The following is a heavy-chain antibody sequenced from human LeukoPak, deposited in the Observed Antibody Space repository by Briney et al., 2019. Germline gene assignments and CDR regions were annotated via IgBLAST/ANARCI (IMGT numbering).Heavy chain of an antibody. CDR3: ARRRIHCSGTSCYGAYYYYYMDV. CDR1: GYSFTSYW. J-gene: IGHJ6*03. CDR2: IYPGDSDT. D-gene: IGHD2-2*01. Sequence: GESLKISCKGSGYSFTSYWIGWVRQMPGKGLEWMGIIYPGDSDTRYSPSFQGQVTISADKSISTAYLQWSSLKASDTAMYYCARRRIHCSGTSCYGAYYYYYMDVWGKGTTVTVSS. V-gene: IGHV5-51*01.